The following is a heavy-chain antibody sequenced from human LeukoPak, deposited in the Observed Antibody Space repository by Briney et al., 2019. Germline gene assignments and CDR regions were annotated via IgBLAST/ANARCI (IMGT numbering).Heavy chain of an antibody. Sequence: ASVKVSCKASGYTFTSYDINWVRQATGQGLEWMGWISAYNGNTNYAQKLQGRVTMTTDTSTSTAYMELRSLRSDDTAVYYCARRSLDAFDIWGQGTMVTVSS. V-gene: IGHV1-18*01. CDR2: ISAYNGNT. J-gene: IGHJ3*02. CDR3: ARRSLDAFDI. CDR1: GYTFTSYD. D-gene: IGHD3-10*01.